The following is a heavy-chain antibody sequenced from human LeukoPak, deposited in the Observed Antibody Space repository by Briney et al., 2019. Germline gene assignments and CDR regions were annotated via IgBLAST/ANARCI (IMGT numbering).Heavy chain of an antibody. V-gene: IGHV3-30*02. J-gene: IGHJ5*02. CDR1: GFTFTTYG. CDR3: ARDTPLAP. Sequence: PGGSLRLSCAASGFTFTTYGMHWVRQAPGKGLECVAFIPYDGSNKYYPDSVKGRLTISRDNSNNTLYLQMNSLRTDDTAVYYCARDTPLAPWGQGALVTVSS. CDR2: IPYDGSNK.